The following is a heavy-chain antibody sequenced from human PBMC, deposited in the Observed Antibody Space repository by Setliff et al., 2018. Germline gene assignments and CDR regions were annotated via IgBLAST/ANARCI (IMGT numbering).Heavy chain of an antibody. CDR2: IKHDGNIK. J-gene: IGHJ4*02. Sequence: GGSLRLSCVASGFTFSNYGMHWVRQAPGKGLEWVTYIKHDGNIKHYAESVKGRCTISRDNSKNTLYLKMSSLRPEDTAVYYCAKFIGGYPPKPSDYWGQGTLVTVSS. D-gene: IGHD3-16*02. CDR1: GFTFSNYG. CDR3: AKFIGGYPPKPSDY. V-gene: IGHV3-30*02.